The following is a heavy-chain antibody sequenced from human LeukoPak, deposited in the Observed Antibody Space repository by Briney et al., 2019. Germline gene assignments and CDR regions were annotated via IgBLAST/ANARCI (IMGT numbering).Heavy chain of an antibody. CDR3: AREGASSLVRGVIGY. CDR2: IYNGGTT. J-gene: IGHJ4*02. D-gene: IGHD3-10*01. V-gene: IGHV3-53*01. CDR1: GFTVSTNY. Sequence: GGSLRLSCAATGFTVSTNYMSWVRQAPGRELEWVSVIYNGGTTHYADSVKGRFTISRDHSQNTLYLQMNSLRVEDTAVYYCAREGASSLVRGVIGYWGPGTLVTVSS.